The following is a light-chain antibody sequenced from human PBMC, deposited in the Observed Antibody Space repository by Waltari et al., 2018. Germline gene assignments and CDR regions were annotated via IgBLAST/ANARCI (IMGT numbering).Light chain of an antibody. Sequence: DIVMTQSPDSLAVSLGERATINCKSSQSVLYTSNNKNDLDWYPQKTGQPPKLLIYRASTRECGVPDRFSGSGSGTDFTLTISSLQAEDVAVYYCQQYYSTPLTFGGGTKVEIK. J-gene: IGKJ4*01. CDR2: RAS. V-gene: IGKV4-1*01. CDR3: QQYYSTPLT. CDR1: QSVLYTSNNKND.